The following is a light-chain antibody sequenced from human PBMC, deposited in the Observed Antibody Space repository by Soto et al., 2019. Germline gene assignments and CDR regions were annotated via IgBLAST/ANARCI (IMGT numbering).Light chain of an antibody. J-gene: IGLJ2*01. V-gene: IGLV1-40*01. Sequence: QSVLTQPPSVSGAPGQRVTISCTGSSSNIGAGYDVHWYQQLPGTAPKLLIYCDTNRPSGVPDRFSGSKSGTSASLAITGLQADDEADYYCQSYDSSLSGVVFGGGTKLTVL. CDR3: QSYDSSLSGVV. CDR2: CDT. CDR1: SSNIGAGYD.